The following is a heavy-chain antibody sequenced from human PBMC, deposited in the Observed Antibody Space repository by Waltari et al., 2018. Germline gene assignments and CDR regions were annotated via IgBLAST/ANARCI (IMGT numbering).Heavy chain of an antibody. CDR1: GGSIRSSSYY. D-gene: IGHD6-19*01. V-gene: IGHV4-39*01. CDR2: IYYSGST. J-gene: IGHJ4*02. CDR3: ATKRESSASGFDY. Sequence: QLQLQESGPGLVKPSETLSFTCTVSGGSIRSSSYYWGWIRQPPGKGLEWFGSIYYSGSTYYNPSLKSRVTISVDTSKNQFSLKLSSVTAADTAVYYCATKRESSASGFDYWGQGTLVTVSS.